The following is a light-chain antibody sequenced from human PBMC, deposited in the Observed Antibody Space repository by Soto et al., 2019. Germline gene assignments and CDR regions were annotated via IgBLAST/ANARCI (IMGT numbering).Light chain of an antibody. CDR2: DAS. J-gene: IGKJ1*01. CDR3: QQRSNWPRT. V-gene: IGKV3-11*01. Sequence: EIVLTQSPATLSLSPGERATLSCRASQSVSRSLGWYQQKPGQAPRLLIYDASTRATGIPARFSGSGSGTDFTLTSSSLEPEDFAVYYCQQRSNWPRTLGQGPKVEVK. CDR1: QSVSRS.